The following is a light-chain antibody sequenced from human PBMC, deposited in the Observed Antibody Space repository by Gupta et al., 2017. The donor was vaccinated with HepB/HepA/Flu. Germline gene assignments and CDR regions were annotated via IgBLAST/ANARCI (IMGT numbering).Light chain of an antibody. V-gene: IGKV3-15*01. CDR3: QQYNNWPPLT. CDR1: QSVSSK. Sequence: IVMTQSPATLSVSPGERATLSCRASQSVSSKLTWYQQKPGQVPRLLIYGASTRATGIPARFSGSGSGTEFTLTISSLQSEDFAVYYCQQYNNWPPLTFGGGTKVEIK. CDR2: GAS. J-gene: IGKJ4*01.